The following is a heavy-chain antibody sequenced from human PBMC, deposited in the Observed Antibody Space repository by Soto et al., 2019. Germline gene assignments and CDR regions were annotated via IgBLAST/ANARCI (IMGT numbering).Heavy chain of an antibody. V-gene: IGHV3-9*01. Sequence: SQRLSCAASGFNFEDYDMHWVLKEQGKGLEWVSSISWSSGSIGYADSVKGRFTISRDNAKNSLYLQMNSLRAEDTALYYCAKDLGYNYGDYYYYGMDVLVKGTTVTVSS. J-gene: IGHJ6*04. CDR1: GFNFEDYD. D-gene: IGHD5-18*01. CDR3: AKDLGYNYGDYYYYGMDV. CDR2: ISWSSGSI.